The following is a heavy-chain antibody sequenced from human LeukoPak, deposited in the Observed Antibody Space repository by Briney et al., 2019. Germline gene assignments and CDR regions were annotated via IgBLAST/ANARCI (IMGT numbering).Heavy chain of an antibody. CDR3: AKAKEFWESYLKFYYGMDV. CDR2: ISYDGSNK. Sequence: PGGSLRLSCAASGFTFSSYAMHWVRQAPGKGLEWVAVISYDGSNKYYADSVKGRFTISRDNSKNTLYLQMNSLRAEDTAVYYCAKAKEFWESYLKFYYGMDVWGQGTTVTVSS. CDR1: GFTFSSYA. V-gene: IGHV3-30-3*01. D-gene: IGHD1-26*01. J-gene: IGHJ6*02.